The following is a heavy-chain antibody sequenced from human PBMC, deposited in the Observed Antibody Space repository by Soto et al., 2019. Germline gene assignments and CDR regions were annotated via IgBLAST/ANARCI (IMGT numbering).Heavy chain of an antibody. CDR1: GFTFHTYA. J-gene: IGHJ4*02. Sequence: QVQLVDSGGGVVRPGASLTLSCAASGFTFHTYALHWVRQAPGKGLEWVAVISDDSSNEYFADSVRGRFTISRDNSRNPLSLHLNSLRADDTAVYYCARVLRFCDDPNTCYHQFDYWGQGTQVTVSS. V-gene: IGHV3-30-3*01. D-gene: IGHD2-2*01. CDR3: ARVLRFCDDPNTCYHQFDY. CDR2: ISDDSSNE.